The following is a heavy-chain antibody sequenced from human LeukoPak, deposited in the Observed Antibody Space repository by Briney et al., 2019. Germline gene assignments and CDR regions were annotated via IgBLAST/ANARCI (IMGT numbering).Heavy chain of an antibody. CDR3: ARDPMPRSGSYGGGWFDP. CDR2: ISYDGRNK. V-gene: IGHV3-30*03. CDR1: GFTFNSYG. D-gene: IGHD1-26*01. Sequence: GGSLRLSCAASGFTFNSYGMHWVRQAPGKGLEWVAVISYDGRNKYYGDSVKGRFTISRDNSKNTLFLQMNSLRADDTAVYYCARDPMPRSGSYGGGWFDPWGQGTLVTVSS. J-gene: IGHJ5*02.